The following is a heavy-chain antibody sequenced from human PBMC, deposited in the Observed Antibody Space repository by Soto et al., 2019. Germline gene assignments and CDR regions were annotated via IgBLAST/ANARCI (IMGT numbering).Heavy chain of an antibody. CDR2: INHSGST. V-gene: IGHV4-34*01. Sequence: SETLSLTCAVYGGSFSGYYWSWIRQPPGKGLEWIGEINHSGSTNYNPSLKSRVTISVDTSKNQFSLKLSSVTAADTAVYYCARGTSGYDSLYYYYMDVLGKGTTVTVSS. CDR1: GGSFSGYY. CDR3: ARGTSGYDSLYYYYMDV. D-gene: IGHD5-12*01. J-gene: IGHJ6*03.